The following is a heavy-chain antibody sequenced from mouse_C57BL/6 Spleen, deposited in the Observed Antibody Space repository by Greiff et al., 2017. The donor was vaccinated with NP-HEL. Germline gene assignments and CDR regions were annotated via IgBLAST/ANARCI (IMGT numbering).Heavy chain of an antibody. CDR2: ISSGGDYI. D-gene: IGHD1-1*01. CDR3: TRDPAVVAPDD. V-gene: IGHV5-9-1*02. Sequence: EVQGVESGEGLVKPGGSLKLSCAASGFTFSSYAMSWVRQTPEKRLEWVAYISSGGDYIYYADTVKGRFTISRDNARNTLYLQMSSMKSEDTAMYSCTRDPAVVAPDDWGQGTSVTVSS. CDR1: GFTFSSYA. J-gene: IGHJ4*01.